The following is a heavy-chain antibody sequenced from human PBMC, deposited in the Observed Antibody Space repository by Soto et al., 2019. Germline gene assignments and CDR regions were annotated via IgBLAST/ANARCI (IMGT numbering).Heavy chain of an antibody. V-gene: IGHV3-30-3*01. CDR1: GFTFSSYA. CDR2: ISYDGSNK. CDR3: ARDGSIAAAGRYKPLDF. Sequence: QVQLVESGGGVVQPGRSLRLSCAASGFTFSSYAMHWVRQAPGKGLEWVAVISYDGSNKYYADSVKGRFTISRDNSKNTLYLQMNSLRGEDTAVYYCARDGSIAAAGRYKPLDFWGQGTLVTVSS. J-gene: IGHJ4*02. D-gene: IGHD6-13*01.